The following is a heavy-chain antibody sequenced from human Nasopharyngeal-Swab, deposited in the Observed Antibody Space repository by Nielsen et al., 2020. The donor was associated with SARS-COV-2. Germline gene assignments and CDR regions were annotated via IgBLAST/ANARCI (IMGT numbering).Heavy chain of an antibody. CDR3: AKPIVRGVPDYYYYYGMDV. Sequence: GESLKISCAASGFNFSSYGMHWVRQAPGKGLEWVAVISYDGSNKYYADSVKGRFTISRDNSKNTLYLQMNSLRAEDTAVYYCAKPIVRGVPDYYYYYGMDVWGQGTTVTVSS. V-gene: IGHV3-30*18. CDR2: ISYDGSNK. J-gene: IGHJ6*02. D-gene: IGHD3-10*01. CDR1: GFNFSSYG.